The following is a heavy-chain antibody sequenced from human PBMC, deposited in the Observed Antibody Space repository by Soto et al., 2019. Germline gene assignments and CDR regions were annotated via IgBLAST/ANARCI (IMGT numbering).Heavy chain of an antibody. D-gene: IGHD2-15*01. CDR2: IYYTGST. Sequence: SETLSLTCTVSGGSIISGGHYWTWVRQHAGKGLERMGYIYYTGSTSYNPSLESRLTMSVDTSKNQFSLRLDSVAAADTVVYFCARIRVVVLPAASRFVYIKDICGQGNTVTVSS. CDR3: ARIRVVVLPAASRFVYIKDI. V-gene: IGHV4-31*03. J-gene: IGHJ6*02. CDR1: GGSIISGGHY.